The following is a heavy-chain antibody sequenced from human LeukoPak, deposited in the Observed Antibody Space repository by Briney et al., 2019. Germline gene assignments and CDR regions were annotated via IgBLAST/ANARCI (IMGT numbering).Heavy chain of an antibody. CDR3: ARESAPRSLFDY. CDR2: IYTSGTT. V-gene: IGHV4-4*07. D-gene: IGHD6-6*01. CDR1: GGSISSYY. Sequence: SSETLSLTCTVSGGSISSYYWNWIRQPAGRGLEWIGRIYTSGTTNHNPSLKSRVSMSVDTSKNQFSLRLSSVSAADTAVYYCARESAPRSLFDYWGQGTLVTVSS. J-gene: IGHJ4*02.